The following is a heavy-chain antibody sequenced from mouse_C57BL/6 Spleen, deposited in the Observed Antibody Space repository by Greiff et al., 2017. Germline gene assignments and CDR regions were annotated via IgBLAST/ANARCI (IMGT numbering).Heavy chain of an antibody. D-gene: IGHD2-1*01. CDR3: ARVDYGNYVDYLDY. V-gene: IGHV1-64*01. Sequence: QVQLQQPGAELVKPGASVKLSCKASGYTFTSYWMHWVKQRPGQGLEWIGMIHPNSGSTNYNEKFKSKATLTVDKSSSTAYMQLSSLTSEDSAVYYCARVDYGNYVDYLDYWGQGTTLTVSS. J-gene: IGHJ2*01. CDR2: IHPNSGST. CDR1: GYTFTSYW.